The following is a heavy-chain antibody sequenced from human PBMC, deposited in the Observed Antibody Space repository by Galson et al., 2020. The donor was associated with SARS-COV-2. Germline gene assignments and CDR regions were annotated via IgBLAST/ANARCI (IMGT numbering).Heavy chain of an antibody. Sequence: SLNIPFASSGFTFSRYCLHWVRQAPGKGLAWVAVIWHAGSNHYYAASVKGRFTISRDNSKNTLYLQMNSLRAEDPAVYYCAKDLSPTLRFLEWLMDVWGKGTAVTVSS. CDR3: AKDLSPTLRFLEWLMDV. CDR1: GFTFSRYC. V-gene: IGHV3-33*06. D-gene: IGHD3-3*01. CDR2: IWHAGSNH. J-gene: IGHJ6*04.